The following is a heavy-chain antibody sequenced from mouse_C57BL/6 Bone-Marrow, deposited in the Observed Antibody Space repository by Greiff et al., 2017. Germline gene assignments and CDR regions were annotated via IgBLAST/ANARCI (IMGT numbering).Heavy chain of an antibody. D-gene: IGHD1-1*01. V-gene: IGHV5-16*01. CDR3: ARVITTVVASYWNCDV. CDR2: INYDGSST. J-gene: IGHJ1*03. Sequence: EVKLMESEGGLVQPGSSMKLSCTASGFTFSDYYMAWVRQVPEKGLEWVANINYDGSSTYYLDSLKSRFIISRDNAKNILYLQMSSLKSEDTATYYCARVITTVVASYWNCDVWGTGTTVTVSS. CDR1: GFTFSDYY.